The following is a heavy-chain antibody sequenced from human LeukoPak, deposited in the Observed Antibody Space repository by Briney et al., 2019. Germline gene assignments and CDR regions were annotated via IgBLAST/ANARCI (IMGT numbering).Heavy chain of an antibody. CDR2: ISSSSSYI. D-gene: IGHD5-24*01. CDR3: ARDREMLE. Sequence: GGSLRLSCAASGFTFSSYSMNWVRQAPAKGLEWASSISSSSSYIYYADSVKGRFTISRDNAKNSLFLEMNSLRAEDTAVYYCARDREMLEWGQGTQVTVSS. J-gene: IGHJ4*02. V-gene: IGHV3-21*01. CDR1: GFTFSSYS.